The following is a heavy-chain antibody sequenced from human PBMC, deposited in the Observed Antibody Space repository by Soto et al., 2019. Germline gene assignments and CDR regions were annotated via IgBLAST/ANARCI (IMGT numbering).Heavy chain of an antibody. CDR2: IIPIFGTA. Sequence: ASVKVSCKASGGTFSIYAISWVRQAPGQGLEWMGGIIPIFGTANYAQKFQGRVTITVDESTSTAYMELSSLRSEDTAVYYCARGTDCSSTSCYFGWFDPWGQGTLVTVSS. CDR3: ARGTDCSSTSCYFGWFDP. V-gene: IGHV1-69*13. CDR1: GGTFSIYA. D-gene: IGHD2-2*01. J-gene: IGHJ5*02.